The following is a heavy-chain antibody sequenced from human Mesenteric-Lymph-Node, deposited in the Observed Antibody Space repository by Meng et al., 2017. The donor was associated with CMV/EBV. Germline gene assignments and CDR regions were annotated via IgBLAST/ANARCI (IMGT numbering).Heavy chain of an antibody. J-gene: IGHJ4*02. V-gene: IGHV4-34*01. CDR3: ARGSSYDILTGYFDY. CDR2: INHSGST. CDR1: GGSFSGYY. D-gene: IGHD3-9*01. Sequence: QLLEWGVGLLKPSETLSVTCAVYGGSFSGYYWNWIRQSPEKGLEWIGEINHSGSTTYNPSFTSRIIISVDTSTNQISLNMSSVTAADTAVYYCARGSSYDILTGYFDYWGQGALVTVSS.